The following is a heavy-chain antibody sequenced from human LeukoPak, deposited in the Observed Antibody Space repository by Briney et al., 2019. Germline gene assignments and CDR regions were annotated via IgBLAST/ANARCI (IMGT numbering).Heavy chain of an antibody. CDR1: GGFVSSGPYY. D-gene: IGHD6-13*01. J-gene: IGHJ5*02. V-gene: IGHV4-61*01. Sequence: SQTLSLTCIVSGGFVSSGPYYWSWIRQPPGKGLEWIGYIYYSGSTNYNPSLKSRVTISVDTSKNQFSLKLSSVTAADTAVYYCARHGPYSSLRRFDPWGQGTLVTVSS. CDR3: ARHGPYSSLRRFDP. CDR2: IYYSGST.